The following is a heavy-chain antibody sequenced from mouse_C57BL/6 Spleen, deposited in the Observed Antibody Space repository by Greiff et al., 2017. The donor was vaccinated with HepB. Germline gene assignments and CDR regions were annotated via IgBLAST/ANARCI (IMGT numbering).Heavy chain of an antibody. J-gene: IGHJ1*03. CDR1: GYSITSDY. CDR2: ISYSGST. Sequence: EVKLQESGPGLAKPSQTLSLTCSVTGYSITSDYWNWIRKFPGNKLEYMGTISYSGSTSYNPSLKSRFSITRDTSKNQYYLQLNSVTTEDTATYYCAIYTTTVVVTRYFDVWGTGTTVTVSS. D-gene: IGHD1-1*01. CDR3: AIYTTTVVVTRYFDV. V-gene: IGHV3-8*01.